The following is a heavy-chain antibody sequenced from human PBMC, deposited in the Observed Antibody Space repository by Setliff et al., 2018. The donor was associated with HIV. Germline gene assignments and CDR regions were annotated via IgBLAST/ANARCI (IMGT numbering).Heavy chain of an antibody. V-gene: IGHV4-4*02. CDR3: ARHASRDGYNFAY. CDR2: IYHTGST. J-gene: IGHJ4*02. CDR1: GGSISSSNW. Sequence: SETLSLTCAVSGGSISSSNWWSWVRQPPGKGLEWIGEIYHTGSTNYNPSLKSRVTISVDKSNNHFSLKLSSVTAADTAVYYCARHASRDGYNFAYWGQGTLVTVSS. D-gene: IGHD3-22*01.